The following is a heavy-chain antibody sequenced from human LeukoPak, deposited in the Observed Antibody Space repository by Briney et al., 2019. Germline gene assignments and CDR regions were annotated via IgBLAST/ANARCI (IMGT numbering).Heavy chain of an antibody. J-gene: IGHJ2*01. CDR1: GFTFSSYW. V-gene: IGHV3-7*01. CDR2: IKQDGSEK. Sequence: GGSLRLSCAASGFTFSSYWMSWVRQAPGKGLEWVANIKQDGSEKYYVDSAKGRFTISRDNAKNSLYLQMNSLRAEDTAVYYCARDRYYYDSSGPLRWYFDLWGRGTLVTVSS. CDR3: ARDRYYYDSSGPLRWYFDL. D-gene: IGHD3-22*01.